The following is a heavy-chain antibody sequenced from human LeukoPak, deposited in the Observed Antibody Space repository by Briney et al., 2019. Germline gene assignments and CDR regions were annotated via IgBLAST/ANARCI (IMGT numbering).Heavy chain of an antibody. J-gene: IGHJ4*02. Sequence: PGESLRLSCAASGFTFSRYWMSWVRQAPGRGLEWVANIREDGGDTYYVDSVKGRFTISRDNSKNSLYLQMNSLRAEDTAVYYCARARGLLYDGPACYFDYWGQGTLVTVSS. V-gene: IGHV3-7*04. CDR1: GFTFSRYW. CDR3: ARARGLLYDGPACYFDY. D-gene: IGHD2-2*02. CDR2: IREDGGDT.